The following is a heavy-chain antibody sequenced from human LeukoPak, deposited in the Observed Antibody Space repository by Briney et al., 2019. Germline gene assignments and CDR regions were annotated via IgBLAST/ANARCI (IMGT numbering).Heavy chain of an antibody. D-gene: IGHD3-3*01. CDR2: IYYSGST. CDR3: ARGDTEKYYDFWSGLSARAHAEYFQH. V-gene: IGHV4-59*12. J-gene: IGHJ1*01. CDR1: GVSISSYY. Sequence: KPSETLSPTCTVSGVSISSYYWSWIRQPPGKGLEWIGYIYYSGSTNYNPSLKSRVTISVDTSKNQFSLKLSSVTAADTAVYYCARGDTEKYYDFWSGLSARAHAEYFQHWGQGTLVTVSS.